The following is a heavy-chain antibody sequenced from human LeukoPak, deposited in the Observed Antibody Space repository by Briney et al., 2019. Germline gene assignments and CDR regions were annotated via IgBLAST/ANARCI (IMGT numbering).Heavy chain of an antibody. CDR2: INGNGGRT. D-gene: IGHD1-26*01. CDR1: GFTFSSHA. J-gene: IGHJ4*02. V-gene: IGHV3-23*01. CDR3: TRASGSYSNFDY. Sequence: GGSLRLSCAASGFTFSSHAMNWVRQAPGKGLEWVSSINGNGGRTYYADSVKGRFTISRDNSKTTLDLHMENLRIEDTAVYYCTRASGSYSNFDYWGQGTLVTVSS.